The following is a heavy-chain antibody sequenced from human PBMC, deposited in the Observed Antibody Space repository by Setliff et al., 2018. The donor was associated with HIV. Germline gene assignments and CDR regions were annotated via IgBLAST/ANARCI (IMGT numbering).Heavy chain of an antibody. J-gene: IGHJ4*02. CDR1: GFIFTHYE. CDR2: ISHTGSTV. CDR3: ARVPGWRAPF. D-gene: IGHD6-19*01. V-gene: IGHV3-48*03. Sequence: GGSLRLSCVASGFIFTHYEMNWVRQIPGKGLEWISYISHTGSTVYYADSVKGRFTISRDNAKNSLYLQMNSLRAEDTAVYYCARVPGWRAPFWGQGTLVTVSS.